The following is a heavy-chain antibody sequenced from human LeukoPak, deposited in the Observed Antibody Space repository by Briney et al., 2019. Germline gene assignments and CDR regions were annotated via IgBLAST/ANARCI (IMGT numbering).Heavy chain of an antibody. V-gene: IGHV3-15*01. D-gene: IGHD5-12*01. Sequence: PGGSLRLSCIASGFIFSNYAMNWVRQAPGKGLEWVGRIKSKTDGGTTDYAAPVKGRFTISRDDSKNTLYLQMNSLKTEDTAVYYCTTVWVATKKLIDYWGQGTLVTVSS. CDR3: TTVWVATKKLIDY. J-gene: IGHJ4*02. CDR1: GFIFSNYA. CDR2: IKSKTDGGTT.